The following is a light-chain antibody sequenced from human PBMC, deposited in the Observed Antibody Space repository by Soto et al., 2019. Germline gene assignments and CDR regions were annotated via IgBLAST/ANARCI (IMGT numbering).Light chain of an antibody. CDR1: QSVHSD. CDR3: QQYTNWPPLT. Sequence: EIVMTQSPATLSVSPGEGVTLSCRASQSVHSDLAWYQQKPGQAPRLLIYDASTRAPGIPARFSGSGSGTEFTLTISSLQSEDFAVYYCQQYTNWPPLTFGGGTKVEI. CDR2: DAS. V-gene: IGKV3-15*01. J-gene: IGKJ4*01.